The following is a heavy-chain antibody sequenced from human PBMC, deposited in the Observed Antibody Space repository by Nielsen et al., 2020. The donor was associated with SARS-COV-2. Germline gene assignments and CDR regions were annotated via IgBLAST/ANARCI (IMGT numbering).Heavy chain of an antibody. CDR3: AIRGYSYGFIDYFDY. J-gene: IGHJ4*02. CDR1: GFTFSTYA. CDR2: VSYDGNNQ. V-gene: IGHV3-30*04. D-gene: IGHD5-18*01. Sequence: GESLKISCAASGFTFSTYAMHWVRQAPGKGLEWVAAVSYDGNNQYYADSVKGRFTISRDNSMNTLYLRMNSLRAEDTAVYYCAIRGYSYGFIDYFDYWGQGTLVTVSS.